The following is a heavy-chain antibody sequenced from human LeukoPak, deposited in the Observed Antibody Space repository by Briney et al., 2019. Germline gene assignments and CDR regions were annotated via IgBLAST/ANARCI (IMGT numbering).Heavy chain of an antibody. D-gene: IGHD3-22*01. Sequence: ASVKVSCKASGYTFTGYYTHWVRQAPGQGLEWMGWINPNSGGTNYAQKFQGRVTMTRDTSISTAYMELSRLRSDDTAVYYCARDLDYDSSGYYYGSFDYWGQGTLVTVSS. V-gene: IGHV1-2*02. CDR3: ARDLDYDSSGYYYGSFDY. J-gene: IGHJ4*02. CDR1: GYTFTGYY. CDR2: INPNSGGT.